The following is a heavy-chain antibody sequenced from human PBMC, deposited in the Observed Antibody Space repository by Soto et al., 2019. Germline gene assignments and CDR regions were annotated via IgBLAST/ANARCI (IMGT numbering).Heavy chain of an antibody. CDR2: INHSGSI. Sequence: QVQLQQWGAGLLKPSETLSLTCAVYGGSLSDYYWTWIRQPPGKGPECIAEINHSGSINYNPSLKSRVTISIDTSKNQCSLKLSSVTAADTAVYYSARNDYSDYYYYGMDVWGQGTTVTVSS. D-gene: IGHD1-1*01. V-gene: IGHV4-34*01. CDR1: GGSLSDYY. CDR3: ARNDYSDYYYYGMDV. J-gene: IGHJ6*02.